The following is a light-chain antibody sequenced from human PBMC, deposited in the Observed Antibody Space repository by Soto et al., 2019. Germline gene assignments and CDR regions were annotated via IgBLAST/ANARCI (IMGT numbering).Light chain of an antibody. CDR1: SSDVGGYNY. CDR2: EVS. CDR3: FSYTTSRTLV. V-gene: IGLV2-14*01. Sequence: QSALTQPASVSGSPGQSITISCTGTSSDVGGYNYVSWYQQHPAKAPKLMIYEVSNRPARVSHSFSGSKSGNTASLTISGLQAEEEADEDCFSYTTSRTLVFGGGTQLTVL. J-gene: IGLJ3*02.